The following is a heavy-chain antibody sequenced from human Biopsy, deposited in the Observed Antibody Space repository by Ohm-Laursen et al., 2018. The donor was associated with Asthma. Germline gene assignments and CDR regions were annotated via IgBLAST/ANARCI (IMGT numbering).Heavy chain of an antibody. Sequence: SSVKVSCKASGYTFNSAGITWVRQAPGQGLEWMGWISVYNGNTKVAQKLQDRVTMITDTSTSTAYMELRSLRSDNTAVYFCARAVDYSHYYGIDVWGQGTTVTIS. D-gene: IGHD3-10*01. CDR1: GYTFNSAG. CDR2: ISVYNGNT. V-gene: IGHV1-18*01. J-gene: IGHJ6*02. CDR3: ARAVDYSHYYGIDV.